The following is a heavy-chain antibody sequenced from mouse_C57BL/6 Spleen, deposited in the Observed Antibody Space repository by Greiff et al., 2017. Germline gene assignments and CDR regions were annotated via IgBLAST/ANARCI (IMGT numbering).Heavy chain of an antibody. CDR1: GYAFTNYL. CDR2: INPGSGGT. V-gene: IGHV1-54*01. D-gene: IGHD1-1*02. CDR3: ARERVGHYFDY. J-gene: IGHJ2*01. Sequence: VQLQQSGAELVRPGTSVKVSCKASGYAFTNYLIEWVKQRPGQGLEWIGVINPGSGGTNYNEKFKGKATLTADKSSSTAYMQLSSLTSEDSAVYFCARERVGHYFDYWGQCTTLTVSS.